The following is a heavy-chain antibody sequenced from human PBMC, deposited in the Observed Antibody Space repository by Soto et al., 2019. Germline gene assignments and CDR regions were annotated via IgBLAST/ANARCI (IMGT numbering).Heavy chain of an antibody. CDR1: GGTFSTYT. CDR3: AGGDIYLSSSYCYGMDV. Sequence: QVQLVQSGAEVKKPGSSVKVSCKASGGTFSTYTLSWVRQAPGQGLEWMGGIIPIFGSANYAQRVQGRVTITAEDSTTTAPMELSSLTSEDTAVYYCAGGDIYLSSSYCYGMDVWGQGTTVTVSS. CDR2: IIPIFGSA. J-gene: IGHJ6*02. V-gene: IGHV1-69*01. D-gene: IGHD3-3*02.